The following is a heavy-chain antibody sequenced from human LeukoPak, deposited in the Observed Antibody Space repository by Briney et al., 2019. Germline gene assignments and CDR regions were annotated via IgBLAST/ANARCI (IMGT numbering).Heavy chain of an antibody. CDR1: GGTFSSYA. J-gene: IGHJ6*02. CDR3: ARAEDDYGMDV. V-gene: IGHV1-69*04. Sequence: SVKVSCKASGGTFSSYAISWVRQAPGQGLEWMGRIIPILGIANYAQKFQGRVTITADKSTSTAYMELSSLRSEDTAVYYCARAEDDYGMDVWGQGTTVTVSS. CDR2: IIPILGIA.